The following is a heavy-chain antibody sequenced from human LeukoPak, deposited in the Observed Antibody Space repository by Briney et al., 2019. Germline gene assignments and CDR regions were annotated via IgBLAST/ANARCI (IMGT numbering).Heavy chain of an antibody. Sequence: GGSLRLSCVASGFTFSSYWMSWVRQAPGKGLEWVANIKQDGSEKYYVDSVKGRFTISRDNAKNSLYLQMNGLRAEDTAVYYCARVVAAAGHNWFDPWGQGTLVTVSS. D-gene: IGHD6-13*01. CDR1: GFTFSSYW. CDR2: IKQDGSEK. V-gene: IGHV3-7*03. CDR3: ARVVAAAGHNWFDP. J-gene: IGHJ5*02.